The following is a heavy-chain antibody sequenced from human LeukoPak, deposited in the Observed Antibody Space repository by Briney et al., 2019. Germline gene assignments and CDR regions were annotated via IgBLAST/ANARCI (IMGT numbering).Heavy chain of an antibody. J-gene: IGHJ4*02. Sequence: SETLSLTSAVYGGSFSGYYWSWIRQPPGKGLEWIREINHSGSTNYKPSLKSRVTISVDTSKNQFSLKPGCVTTADTAVYYCAREIRPPYYDFWSGRRKLYYFDYWGQGTLVTVSS. CDR2: INHSGST. D-gene: IGHD3-3*01. CDR1: GGSFSGYY. V-gene: IGHV4-34*01. CDR3: AREIRPPYYDFWSGRRKLYYFDY.